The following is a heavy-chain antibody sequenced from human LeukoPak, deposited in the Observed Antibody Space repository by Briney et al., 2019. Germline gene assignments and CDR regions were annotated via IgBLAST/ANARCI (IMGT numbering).Heavy chain of an antibody. CDR3: AREDYYDSSGYY. CDR1: GYSISSSNW. J-gene: IGHJ4*02. D-gene: IGHD3-22*01. V-gene: IGHV4-28*03. CDR2: IYTSGST. Sequence: SETLSLTCAVSGYSISSSNWWGWIRQPPGKGLEWIGRIYTSGSTNYNPSLKSRVTMSVDTSKNQFSLKLSSVTAADTAVYYCAREDYYDSSGYYWGQGTLVTVSS.